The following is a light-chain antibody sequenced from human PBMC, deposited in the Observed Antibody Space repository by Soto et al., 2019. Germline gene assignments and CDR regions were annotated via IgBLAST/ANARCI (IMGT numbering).Light chain of an antibody. Sequence: QSVLTQPPSASGTPGQRVTISCSGSSPNIGSNYVYWYQQLPGTAPKLLIYSDAQRPSGVPDRISGSKSGTSASLAIRGLRSEAEGYYYCAAWDDSLSGPVFGGGTKLTVL. CDR3: AAWDDSLSGPV. CDR2: SDA. J-gene: IGLJ3*02. CDR1: SPNIGSNY. V-gene: IGLV1-47*01.